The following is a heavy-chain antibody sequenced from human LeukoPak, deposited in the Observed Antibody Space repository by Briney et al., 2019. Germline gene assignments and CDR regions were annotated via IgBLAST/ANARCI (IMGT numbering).Heavy chain of an antibody. Sequence: RPGGSLRLSCAASGFTFSSYAMSWVRQAPGKGLEWVSAISGSGGGTYYADSVKGRFTISRDYSKNTLYLQMNSLRAEDTAVYYCATLYCSGGSCYPSYFDYWGQGTLVTVSS. J-gene: IGHJ4*02. CDR3: ATLYCSGGSCYPSYFDY. D-gene: IGHD2-15*01. CDR2: ISGSGGGT. CDR1: GFTFSSYA. V-gene: IGHV3-23*01.